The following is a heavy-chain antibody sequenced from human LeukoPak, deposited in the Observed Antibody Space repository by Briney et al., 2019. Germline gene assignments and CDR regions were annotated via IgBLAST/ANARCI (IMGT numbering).Heavy chain of an antibody. J-gene: IGHJ6*03. V-gene: IGHV4-34*01. CDR1: GGSFSGYY. Sequence: PSETLSLTCAVYGGSFSGYYWSWIRQPPGKGLEWIGEINHSGSTNYNPSLKSRVTISVDKSKNQFSLKLSSVTAADTAVYYCAREERPRYFYYYYYYMDVWGKGTTVTVSS. CDR2: INHSGST. CDR3: AREERPRYFYYYYYYMDV. D-gene: IGHD3-9*01.